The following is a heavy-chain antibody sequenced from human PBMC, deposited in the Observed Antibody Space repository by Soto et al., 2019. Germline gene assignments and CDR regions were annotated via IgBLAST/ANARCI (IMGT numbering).Heavy chain of an antibody. D-gene: IGHD1-1*01. Sequence: QEQLQQWGAGLLKPSETLSLTCAVYGGFVSSGNYYWSWIRQPPGKGLEWIGEMSHSGGTHFSPSLKSRVAVSVDTSKKQFSLKMSSVTAADTALYYCARVERGTATTVVDAFDIWGPGTMVTVSS. CDR3: ARVERGTATTVVDAFDI. CDR2: MSHSGGT. J-gene: IGHJ3*02. V-gene: IGHV4-34*01. CDR1: GGFVSSGNYY.